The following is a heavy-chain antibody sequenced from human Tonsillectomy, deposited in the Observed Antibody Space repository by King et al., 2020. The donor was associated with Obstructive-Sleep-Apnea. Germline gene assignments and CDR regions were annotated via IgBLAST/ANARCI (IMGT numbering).Heavy chain of an antibody. J-gene: IGHJ4*02. V-gene: IGHV3-30*18. CDR1: GFPFINFG. CDR2: ISYNGINI. CDR3: AKDLAYGSGWYDGDY. D-gene: IGHD6-13*01. Sequence: VQLVESGGGVVQPGGSRSLSFAAPGFPFINFGLSWVRRAPARGLGWVAVISYNGINIYFADPLKGRFTISRDNSRNTLFLQMNTRRAEDTAVYYCAKDLAYGSGWYDGDYWGQGSRVTVSS.